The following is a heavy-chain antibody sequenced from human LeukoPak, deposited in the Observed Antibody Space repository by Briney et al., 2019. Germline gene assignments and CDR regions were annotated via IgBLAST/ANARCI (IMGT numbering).Heavy chain of an antibody. CDR2: IYYSGST. CDR3: VAQRYQLLYRSGIGTSYFDY. J-gene: IGHJ4*02. CDR1: GGSISSSSYY. Sequence: PSETLSLTCTVSGGSISSSSYYWGWIRQPPGKGLEWIGSIYYSGSTYYNPSLKSRVTISVDTSKNQFSLKLSSVTAADTAVYYCVAQRYQLLYRSGIGTSYFDYWGQGTLVTVSS. V-gene: IGHV4-39*01. D-gene: IGHD2-2*02.